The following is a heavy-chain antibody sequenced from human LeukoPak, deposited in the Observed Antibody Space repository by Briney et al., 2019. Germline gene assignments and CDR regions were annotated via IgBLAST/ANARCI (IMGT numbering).Heavy chain of an antibody. CDR1: GGSISSSTYY. V-gene: IGHV4-39*07. CDR3: ARVKAVVTPWVFDY. CDR2: ISYTGIT. J-gene: IGHJ4*02. D-gene: IGHD4-23*01. Sequence: SETLSLTCTVSGGSISSSTYYWGWIRQPPGKGLAWIGSISYTGITYYNPSLKSRVTISVDTSKNQFSLKLSSVTAADTAVYCARVKAVVTPWVFDYWGQGSLVTVSS.